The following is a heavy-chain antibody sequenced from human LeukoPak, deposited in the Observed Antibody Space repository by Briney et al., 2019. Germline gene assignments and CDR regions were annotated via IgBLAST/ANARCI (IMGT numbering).Heavy chain of an antibody. V-gene: IGHV3-23*01. D-gene: IGHD3-10*01. CDR3: AKDYGSGSYFPFDP. J-gene: IGHJ5*02. Sequence: GGSLRLSCAASGFTFSSYAMSWARQAPGKGLEWVSAISGSGGSTYYPDSVKGRVTISRDNSKNTLYLQMNGLRAEDTAVYYCAKDYGSGSYFPFDPWGQGTLVTVSS. CDR1: GFTFSSYA. CDR2: ISGSGGST.